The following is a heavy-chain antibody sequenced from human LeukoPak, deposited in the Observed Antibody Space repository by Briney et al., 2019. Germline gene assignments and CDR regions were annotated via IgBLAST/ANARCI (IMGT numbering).Heavy chain of an antibody. J-gene: IGHJ4*02. CDR2: IIPILGIA. Sequence: SVKVSCKASGGTFSSYAISWVRQAPGQGLEWMGRIIPILGIANYAQKFQGRVTITADKSTSTAYMELSSLRSEDTAVYYCAREGNYYDSSGYYYWGQGTLVTVSS. CDR3: AREGNYYDSSGYYY. CDR1: GGTFSSYA. V-gene: IGHV1-69*04. D-gene: IGHD3-22*01.